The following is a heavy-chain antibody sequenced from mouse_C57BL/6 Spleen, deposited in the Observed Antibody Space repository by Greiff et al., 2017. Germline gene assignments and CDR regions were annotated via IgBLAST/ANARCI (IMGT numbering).Heavy chain of an antibody. CDR1: GYSITSGYY. Sequence: ESGPGLVKPSPSLSLTCSVTGYSITSGYYWNWIRQFPGNKLEWMGYISYDGSNNYNPSLKNRISITRDTSKNQFFLKLNSVTTEDTATYYCARGFAYWGQGTLVTVSA. CDR2: ISYDGSN. V-gene: IGHV3-6*01. CDR3: ARGFAY. J-gene: IGHJ3*01.